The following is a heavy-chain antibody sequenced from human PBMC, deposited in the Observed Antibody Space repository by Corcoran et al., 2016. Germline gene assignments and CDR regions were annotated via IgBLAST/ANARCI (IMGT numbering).Heavy chain of an antibody. V-gene: IGHV1-18*01. CDR3: ARAVPYYDCWSGSPYYYGMDV. CDR2: ISAYNGNT. CDR1: GYTFTSYG. J-gene: IGHJ6*02. Sequence: QGQQVQSGAEVKTPGASVKVSCKASGYTFTSYGISWVRQAPGQGHEWKGWISAYNGNTNYAQKLHGRVTMTTDTATSTAYMELRSQRSADTAVYYCARAVPYYDCWSGSPYYYGMDVWGQGTTVTVSS. D-gene: IGHD3-3*01.